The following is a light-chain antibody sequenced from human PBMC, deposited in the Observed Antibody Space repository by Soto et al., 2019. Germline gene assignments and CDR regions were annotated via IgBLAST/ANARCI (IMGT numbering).Light chain of an antibody. Sequence: ELVLTQSPGTLSLSPGERATLSCRASQFVSRSYLAWYQQRPGQGPRLLIHSASSRAAGIPDRFSGSESGTDFTLTISRLEPEDFAVYYCQQYDTSPLTFGGGTKVEIK. V-gene: IGKV3-20*01. CDR1: QFVSRSY. CDR2: SAS. CDR3: QQYDTSPLT. J-gene: IGKJ4*01.